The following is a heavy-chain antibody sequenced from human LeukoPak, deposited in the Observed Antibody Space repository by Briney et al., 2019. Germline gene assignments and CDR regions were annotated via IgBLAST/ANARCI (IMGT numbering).Heavy chain of an antibody. J-gene: IGHJ3*02. CDR3: ARYSSSWYLGAFDI. CDR2: IYSSGST. D-gene: IGHD6-13*01. V-gene: IGHV4-4*07. Sequence: SETLSLTCTVSGGSITSYYWSWIRQPAEKGLEWIGRIYSSGSTNYNPSLQSRVTMSVDTSKNQSSLKLSSVTAADTAVYYCARYSSSWYLGAFDIWGQGTMVTVSS. CDR1: GGSITSYY.